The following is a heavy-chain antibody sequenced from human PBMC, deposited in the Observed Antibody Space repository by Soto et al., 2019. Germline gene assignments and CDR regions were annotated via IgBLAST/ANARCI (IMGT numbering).Heavy chain of an antibody. V-gene: IGHV3-7*01. CDR3: VRDRSRRWHFDS. Sequence: VGSLRLSCEASGFTFSRYWMSWIRQAPGKGLEWVANVKQDGSQSYLVDSVKGRFTISRDNAKRSLFLQMNSLRAEDTAVYYCVRDRSRRWHFDSWGQGTLVTVSS. D-gene: IGHD6-13*01. CDR2: VKQDGSQS. J-gene: IGHJ4*02. CDR1: GFTFSRYW.